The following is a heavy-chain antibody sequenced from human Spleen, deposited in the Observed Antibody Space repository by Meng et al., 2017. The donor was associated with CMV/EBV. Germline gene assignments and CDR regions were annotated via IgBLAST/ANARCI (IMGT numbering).Heavy chain of an antibody. V-gene: IGHV3-11*01. CDR2: ISSDGTTI. D-gene: IGHD2-15*01. CDR3: ARDMGDCSGGSCYGMDV. CDR1: GFAFSEHY. J-gene: IGHJ6*02. Sequence: GESLKISCAASGFAFSEHYMSWIRQAPGKGLEWVSYISSDGTTIYYTDSVKGRFTISRDNAENSLSLQMNSLRAEDTAVYYCARDMGDCSGGSCYGMDVWGQGTTVTVS.